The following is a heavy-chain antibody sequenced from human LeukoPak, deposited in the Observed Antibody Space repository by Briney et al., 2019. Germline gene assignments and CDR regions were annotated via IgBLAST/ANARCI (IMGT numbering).Heavy chain of an antibody. CDR1: GYSISSGYY. CDR2: IYHSGST. J-gene: IGHJ3*02. Sequence: PSETLSLTCAVSGYSISSGYYWGWIRQPPGKGLEWIGSIYHSGSTYYNPSLKRRVTIPVDTSKNQFSLKLSSVTAADTAVYYCASRRRVVGATRAFDIWGQGTMVTVSS. D-gene: IGHD1-26*01. V-gene: IGHV4-38-2*01. CDR3: ASRRRVVGATRAFDI.